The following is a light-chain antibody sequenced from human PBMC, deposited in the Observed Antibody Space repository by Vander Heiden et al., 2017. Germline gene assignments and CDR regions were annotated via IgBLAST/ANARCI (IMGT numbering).Light chain of an antibody. Sequence: EIVLTPSPATLSLSPGERATLSCRASQSVSSYLAWYQQKPGQAPRLLIYDASNRATGIPARFSGSGSGTDFTLTISSLEPEDFAVYYCQQRSNWPIFTFGPGTKVDIK. CDR3: QQRSNWPIFT. V-gene: IGKV3-11*01. CDR2: DAS. J-gene: IGKJ3*01. CDR1: QSVSSY.